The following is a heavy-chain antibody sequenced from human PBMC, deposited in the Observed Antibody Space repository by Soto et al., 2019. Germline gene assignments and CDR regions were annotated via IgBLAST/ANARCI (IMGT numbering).Heavy chain of an antibody. CDR1: GGCISSGGYS. D-gene: IGHD1-7*01. CDR3: ARLGRNGTTGKRGTYGMDV. J-gene: IGHJ6*02. CDR2: IYHSGST. V-gene: IGHV4-30-2*01. Sequence: SETLSLTCAVWGGCISSGGYSWSWIRQPPWKGLEWIGYIYHSGSTYYNPSLKSRFTVSVDRSKNHFSLKLSSVTAADTAVYYCARLGRNGTTGKRGTYGMDVWGQGTTVTVYS.